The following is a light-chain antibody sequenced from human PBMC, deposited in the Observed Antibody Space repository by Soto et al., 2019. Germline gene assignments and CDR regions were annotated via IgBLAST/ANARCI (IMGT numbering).Light chain of an antibody. CDR2: DAS. CDR3: QQYNSYSDT. Sequence: DIQMTQSPSTLSASVGDRVTITCRASQSISSWLAWYQQKPGKAPKLLIYDASSLESGVPSRFSGSGSGTEFTPNISSLQPDDFATYYCQQYNSYSDTFGQGTKLEIK. J-gene: IGKJ2*01. CDR1: QSISSW. V-gene: IGKV1-5*01.